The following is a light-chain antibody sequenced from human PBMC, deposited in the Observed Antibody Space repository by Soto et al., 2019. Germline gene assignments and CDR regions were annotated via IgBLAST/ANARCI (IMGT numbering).Light chain of an antibody. CDR1: QGIKNY. V-gene: IGKV1-27*01. CDR3: QRYYNAPFT. CDR2: AAS. Sequence: DIHVTQYPSSLSASVGDRVTITCRASQGIKNYLAWYQQKPGEIPKVLSYAASTLESGIPPRFSGSGSGTDFTLTINNLQPEDVETYYCQRYYNAPFTFGGGTKVDIK. J-gene: IGKJ4*01.